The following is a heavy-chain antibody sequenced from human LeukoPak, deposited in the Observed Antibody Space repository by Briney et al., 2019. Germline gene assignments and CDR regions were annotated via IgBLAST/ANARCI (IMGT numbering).Heavy chain of an antibody. D-gene: IGHD6-13*01. Sequence: ASVKVSCKASGYTFTSYYMHWVQQAPGQGLEWMGIINPSGGSTSYAQKFQGRVTMTRDMSISTAYMELSRLRSDDTAVYYCARARGSSSWWGYYFDYWGQGTLVTVSS. CDR3: ARARGSSSWWGYYFDY. CDR1: GYTFTSYY. V-gene: IGHV1-46*01. J-gene: IGHJ4*02. CDR2: INPSGGST.